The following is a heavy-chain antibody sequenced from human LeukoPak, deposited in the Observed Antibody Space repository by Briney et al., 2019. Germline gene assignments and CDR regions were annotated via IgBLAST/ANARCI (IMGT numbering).Heavy chain of an antibody. CDR1: GFTFSSYA. D-gene: IGHD4-23*01. J-gene: IGHJ6*02. CDR2: ISYDGSNK. CDR3: ASLDTVVPYYYYYGMDV. Sequence: GGSLRLSCAASGFTFSSYAMHWVRQAPGKGLEWVAVISYDGSNKYYADSVKGRFTISRDNSKNTLYLQMNSLRAEDTAVYYCASLDTVVPYYYYYGMDVWAKGPRSPSP. V-gene: IGHV3-30-3*01.